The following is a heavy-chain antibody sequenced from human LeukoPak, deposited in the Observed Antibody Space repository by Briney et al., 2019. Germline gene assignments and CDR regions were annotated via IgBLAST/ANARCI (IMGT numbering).Heavy chain of an antibody. CDR1: GFTFSSYT. V-gene: IGHV3-48*04. J-gene: IGHJ6*04. CDR3: AELGITMIGGV. CDR2: ISSSGSTI. Sequence: GGSLRLSCAASGFTFSSYTMNWVRQAPGKGLEWVSYISSSGSTIYYADSVKGRFTISGDNAKNSLYLQMNSLRAEDTAVYYCAELGITMIGGVWGKGTTVTISS. D-gene: IGHD3-10*02.